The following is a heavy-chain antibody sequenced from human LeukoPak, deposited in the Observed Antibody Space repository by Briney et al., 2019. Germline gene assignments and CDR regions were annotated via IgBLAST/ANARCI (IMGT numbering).Heavy chain of an antibody. V-gene: IGHV4-30-2*01. CDR2: IYHSGST. Sequence: SETLSLTCAVPGGSTSSGGYSWSWIRQPPGKGLEWIGYIYHSGSTYYNPSLKSRVTISVDRSKNQFSLKLSSVTAADTAVYYCARGDYGDAFDIWGQGTMVTVSS. CDR1: GGSTSSGGYS. D-gene: IGHD4-17*01. CDR3: ARGDYGDAFDI. J-gene: IGHJ3*02.